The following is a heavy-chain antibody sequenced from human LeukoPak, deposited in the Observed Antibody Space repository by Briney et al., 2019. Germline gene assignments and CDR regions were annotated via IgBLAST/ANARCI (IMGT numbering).Heavy chain of an antibody. CDR3: AREKGETPYSYGYSSGWYGMDV. J-gene: IGHJ6*02. CDR2: INPSGGST. Sequence: GASVKVSCKASGYTFTSYYMHWVRQAPGQGLEWMGIINPSGGSTSYAQKFQGRVTMTRDTSISTAYMELSRLRSDDTAVYYCAREKGETPYSYGYSSGWYGMDVWGQGTTVTVSS. V-gene: IGHV1-46*01. D-gene: IGHD6-19*01. CDR1: GYTFTSYY.